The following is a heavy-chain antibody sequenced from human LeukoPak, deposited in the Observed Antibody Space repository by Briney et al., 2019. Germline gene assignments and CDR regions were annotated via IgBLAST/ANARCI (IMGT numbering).Heavy chain of an antibody. CDR1: GGSFSGYY. Sequence: PSETLSLTCAVYGGSFSGYYWSWIRQPPGKGLEWIGEINHSGSTNYNPSLKSRVTTSVDTSKNQFSLKLSSVTAADAAVYYCARGLGPGSGSLSGGYWGQGTLVTVSS. CDR2: INHSGST. CDR3: ARGLGPGSGSLSGGY. J-gene: IGHJ4*02. V-gene: IGHV4-34*01. D-gene: IGHD3-10*01.